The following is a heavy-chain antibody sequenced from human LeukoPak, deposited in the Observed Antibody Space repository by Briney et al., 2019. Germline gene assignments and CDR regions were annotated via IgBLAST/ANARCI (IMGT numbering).Heavy chain of an antibody. D-gene: IGHD6-13*01. CDR3: ASRGAGQQLIRFDY. J-gene: IGHJ4*02. CDR2: INHSGST. V-gene: IGHV4-34*01. Sequence: PSETLSLTYAVYGGSFSGYYWSWIRRPPGKGLEWIGEINHSGSTNYNPSLKSRVTISVDTSKNQFSLKLSSVTAADTAVYYCASRGAGQQLIRFDYWGQGTLVTVSS. CDR1: GGSFSGYY.